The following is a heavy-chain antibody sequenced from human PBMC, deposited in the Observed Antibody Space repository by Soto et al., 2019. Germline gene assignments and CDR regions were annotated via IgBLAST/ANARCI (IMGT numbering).Heavy chain of an antibody. CDR1: GGSISSGGYS. CDR2: IYHSGST. Sequence: PSETLSLTCAVSGGSISSGGYSWSWIRQPPGKGLEWIVYIYHSGSTYYNPSLKSRVTISVDRSKNQFSLKLSSVTAADTAVYYCARGMTTVTTIDYWGQGTLVTVSS. D-gene: IGHD4-4*01. CDR3: ARGMTTVTTIDY. V-gene: IGHV4-30-2*01. J-gene: IGHJ4*02.